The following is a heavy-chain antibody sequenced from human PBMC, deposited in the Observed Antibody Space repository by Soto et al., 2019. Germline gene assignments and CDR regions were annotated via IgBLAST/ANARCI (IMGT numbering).Heavy chain of an antibody. CDR2: FSGSGGST. Sequence: EVQLLESGGGLVQPGGSLRLSCAASGFPFSNYAVTWVRQAPGRGLEWVSTFSGSGGSTYYADSVKGRFTISRDNSKNTLYLQMNSLRAEDTAVYYCAKDQGSSWYEIDYWGQGTLVTVSS. J-gene: IGHJ4*02. D-gene: IGHD6-13*01. CDR1: GFPFSNYA. CDR3: AKDQGSSWYEIDY. V-gene: IGHV3-23*01.